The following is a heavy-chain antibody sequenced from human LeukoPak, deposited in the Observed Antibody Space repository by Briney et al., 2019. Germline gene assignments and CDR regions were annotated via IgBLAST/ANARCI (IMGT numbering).Heavy chain of an antibody. CDR1: KFTFSSYA. CDR3: ATTWALRLGELSPFDD. V-gene: IGHV3-23*01. Sequence: PGGSLRLSCAASKFTFSSYAMSWVRQAPGKGLEWISGISSSGGATYYGDSVKGRFNVYRDNTKNTLYLQMNSLRAEDTAVYYCATTWALRLGELSPFDDWGQGTLVTVSS. D-gene: IGHD3-16*02. J-gene: IGHJ4*02. CDR2: ISSSGGAT.